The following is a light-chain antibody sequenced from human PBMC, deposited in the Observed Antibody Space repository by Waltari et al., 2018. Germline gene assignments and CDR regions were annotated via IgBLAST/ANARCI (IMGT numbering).Light chain of an antibody. V-gene: IGKV2-29*01. J-gene: IGKJ2*01. Sequence: DIVMTQTPLSLSVTPGQPASISCKSSQSLLHSDGKTYLYWYLQKPGQSPQLLIYEVSSRFSGVQDRFSGSGSGTDFTLTISSLQAEDVAVYYCQQYYSIPYTFGQGTKLEIK. CDR3: QQYYSIPYT. CDR2: EVS. CDR1: QSLLHSDGKTY.